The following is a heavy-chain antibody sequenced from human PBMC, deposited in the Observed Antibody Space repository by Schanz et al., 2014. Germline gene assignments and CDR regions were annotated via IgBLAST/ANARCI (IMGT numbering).Heavy chain of an antibody. Sequence: EVQLVESGGVLVQPGGSLRLSCAASGFTFTNYWMTWVRQAPGKGLEWVANINLDGSGKIYLGSVRGRFAISRDDAQNAVYLQMNSLRAEDTSVYHCVREESYYGAGSYRYWGPGTLVTVSS. CDR3: VREESYYGAGSYRY. V-gene: IGHV3-7*01. CDR1: GFTFTNYW. CDR2: INLDGSGK. J-gene: IGHJ4*02. D-gene: IGHD3-10*01.